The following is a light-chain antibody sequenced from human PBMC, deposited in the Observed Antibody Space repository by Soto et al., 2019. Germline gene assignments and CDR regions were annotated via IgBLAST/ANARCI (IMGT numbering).Light chain of an antibody. CDR3: QQKGSSPGK. CDR1: QRVSSNY. Sequence: EMGWTQSPGTLSLSPGERATLSCRASQRVSSNYLAWYHQKPGQAPRLLIYGASSRATGLPDKFSGSGSGRYVTLTISSLEPEDFAVYYCQQKGSSPGKFGQGTKVESK. CDR2: GAS. V-gene: IGKV3-20*01. J-gene: IGKJ1*01.